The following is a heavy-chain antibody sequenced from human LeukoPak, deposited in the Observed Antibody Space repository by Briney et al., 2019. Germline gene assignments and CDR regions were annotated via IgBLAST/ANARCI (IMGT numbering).Heavy chain of an antibody. CDR3: ARRPNYYDSSGYVGAFDI. CDR1: GGTLSSYA. D-gene: IGHD3-22*01. V-gene: IGHV1-69*13. J-gene: IGHJ3*02. CDR2: IIPIFGTA. Sequence: SVKVSCKASGGTLSSYAISWVRQAPGQGLEWMGGIIPIFGTANYAQKFQGRVTITADESTSTAYMELSSLRSEDTAVYYCARRPNYYDSSGYVGAFDIWGQGTMVTVSS.